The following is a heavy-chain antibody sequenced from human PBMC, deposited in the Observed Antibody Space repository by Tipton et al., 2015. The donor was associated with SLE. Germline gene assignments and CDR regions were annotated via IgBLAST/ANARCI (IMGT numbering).Heavy chain of an antibody. CDR2: LYYSGST. CDR3: ARRLSSPPPVLIDAFDI. CDR1: GGSVSSSSYY. Sequence: TLSLTCTVSGGSVSSSSYYWGWIRQPPGKGLEWIGSLYYSGSTYYNPSLKSRVTISVDTSKNQFSLKLSSVTAADTAVYYCARRLSSPPPVLIDAFDIWGQGTMVTVSS. J-gene: IGHJ3*02. D-gene: IGHD3-9*01. V-gene: IGHV4-39*01.